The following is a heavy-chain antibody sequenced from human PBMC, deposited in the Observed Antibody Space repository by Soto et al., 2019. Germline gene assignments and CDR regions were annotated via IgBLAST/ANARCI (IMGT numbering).Heavy chain of an antibody. D-gene: IGHD6-13*01. CDR1: GYTFKKDW. CDR3: ARTAAAGKYYYGMDV. CDR2: INPGDSDT. J-gene: IGHJ6*02. V-gene: IGHV5-51*01. Sequence: PGESLKISCEGFGYTFKKDWIGWVRQMPGKGLEWMGIINPGDSDTRYSPSFQGQVTMSADKSISTAYLQWSSLKASDTAMYYCARTAAAGKYYYGMDVWGQGTTVTVSS.